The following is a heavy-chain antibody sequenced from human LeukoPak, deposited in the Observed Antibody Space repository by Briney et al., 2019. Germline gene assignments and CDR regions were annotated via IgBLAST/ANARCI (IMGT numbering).Heavy chain of an antibody. CDR1: GFTFNSYY. D-gene: IGHD4-23*01. CDR2: IHSSDSYI. CDR3: ARGVLGYGRNDAFDI. V-gene: IGHV3-21*01. J-gene: IGHJ3*02. Sequence: PGGSLRLSCAASGFTFNSYYMNWVCQAPGKGLEWVSSIHSSDSYINYADSVRGRFTISRDNAKSSLYLQMNSLRAEDTAVYYCARGVLGYGRNDAFDIWGQGTMVTVSS.